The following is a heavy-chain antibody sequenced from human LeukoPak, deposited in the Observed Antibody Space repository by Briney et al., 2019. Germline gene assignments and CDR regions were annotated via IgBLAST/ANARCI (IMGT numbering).Heavy chain of an antibody. J-gene: IGHJ6*02. D-gene: IGHD2-2*02. CDR1: GFTFSSYW. CDR2: IKQDGSEK. V-gene: IGHV3-7*01. Sequence: GGSLRLSCAAPGFTFSSYWMSWVRQAPGKGLEWVANIKQDGSEKYYVDSAKGRFTISRDNAKNSLYLQMNSLRAEDTAVYYCARDSARYCSSTSCYTSYYYGMDVWGQGTTVTVSS. CDR3: ARDSARYCSSTSCYTSYYYGMDV.